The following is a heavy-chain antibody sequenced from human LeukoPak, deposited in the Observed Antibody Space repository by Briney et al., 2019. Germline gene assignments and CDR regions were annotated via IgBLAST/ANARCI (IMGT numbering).Heavy chain of an antibody. CDR3: AKGSDSSGYYYVLCFDY. V-gene: IGHV3-23*01. J-gene: IGHJ4*02. CDR1: GFTFSSYA. Sequence: GGSLSLSCAASGFTFSSYAMSWVRQAPGKGLEWVSAISGSGGSTYYADSVKGRFTISRDNSKNALYLQMNSLRAEDTAVYYCAKGSDSSGYYYVLCFDYWGQGTLVTVSS. CDR2: ISGSGGST. D-gene: IGHD3-22*01.